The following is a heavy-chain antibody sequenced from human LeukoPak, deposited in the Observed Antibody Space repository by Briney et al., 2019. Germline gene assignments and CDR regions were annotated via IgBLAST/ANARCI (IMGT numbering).Heavy chain of an antibody. CDR1: GYRFTSYW. J-gene: IGHJ4*02. V-gene: IGHV5-51*01. D-gene: IGHD2-15*01. CDR3: WSHPCSGGSCSGDYYFDY. Sequence: ESLKIFRKGSGYRFTSYWIGLVRQMPGKGLEWVGIIYPGDSYNRFCTYFQGQVNISADKSLSTAYLPCGSPKASNTARYYWWSHPCSGGSCSGDYYFDYWGQGTLVTVSS. CDR2: IYPGDSYN.